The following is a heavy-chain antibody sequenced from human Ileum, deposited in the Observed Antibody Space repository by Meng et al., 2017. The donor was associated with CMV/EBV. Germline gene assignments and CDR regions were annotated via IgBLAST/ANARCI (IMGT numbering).Heavy chain of an antibody. CDR3: ARRRNYDFWSGYYWLDYYGMDV. V-gene: IGHV3-7*01. J-gene: IGHJ6*02. CDR1: GFTFSSYW. Sequence: GESLKISCAASGFTFSSYWMSWVRQAPGKGLEWVANIKQDGSEKYYVDSVKGRFTISRDNAKNSLYLQMNSLRAEDTAVYYCARRRNYDFWSGYYWLDYYGMDVWGQGTTVTVSS. D-gene: IGHD3-3*01. CDR2: IKQDGSEK.